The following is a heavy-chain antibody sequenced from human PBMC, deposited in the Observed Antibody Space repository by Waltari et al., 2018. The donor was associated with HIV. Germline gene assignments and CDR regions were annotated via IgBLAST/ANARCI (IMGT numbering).Heavy chain of an antibody. Sequence: QVQLQQWGAGLLKPSETLSPTRAVYGGSFSGYYWSWIRQPPGKGLAWIGEINHSGSTNYNPSLKSRVTISVDTSKNQFSLKLSSVTAADTAVYYCARGQGDYYGSGSYQYWGQGTLVTVSS. CDR1: GGSFSGYY. D-gene: IGHD3-10*01. CDR3: ARGQGDYYGSGSYQY. J-gene: IGHJ4*02. V-gene: IGHV4-34*01. CDR2: INHSGST.